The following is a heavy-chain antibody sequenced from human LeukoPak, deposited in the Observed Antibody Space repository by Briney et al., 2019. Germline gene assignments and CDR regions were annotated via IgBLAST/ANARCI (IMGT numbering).Heavy chain of an antibody. D-gene: IGHD6-13*01. Sequence: GGSLRLSCAASGFTFDDYAMHWVRQAPGKGLEWVSGISWNSGSIGYVDSVKGRFTISRDNAKNSLYLQMNGLRAEDTAVYYCASILDSSSWLNYYYYGMDVWGQGTTVTVSS. CDR3: ASILDSSSWLNYYYYGMDV. J-gene: IGHJ6*02. CDR2: ISWNSGSI. V-gene: IGHV3-9*01. CDR1: GFTFDDYA.